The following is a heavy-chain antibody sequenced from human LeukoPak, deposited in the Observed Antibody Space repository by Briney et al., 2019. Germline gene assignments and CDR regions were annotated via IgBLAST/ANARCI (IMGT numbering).Heavy chain of an antibody. CDR3: ARDSIAAAGTFDY. Sequence: GGSLRLSCAASGFTFSSHLMHWVRQAPGKGLVWVSRISSDGTYTNYADSVKGRFTISRDNAKNSLYLQMNSLRAEDTAVYYCARDSIAAAGTFDYWGQGTLVTVSS. D-gene: IGHD6-13*01. J-gene: IGHJ4*02. CDR2: ISSDGTYT. CDR1: GFTFSSHL. V-gene: IGHV3-74*01.